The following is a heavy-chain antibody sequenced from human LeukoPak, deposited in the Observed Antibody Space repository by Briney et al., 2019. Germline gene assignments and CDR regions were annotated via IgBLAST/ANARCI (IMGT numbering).Heavy chain of an antibody. D-gene: IGHD2-21*02. CDR1: GGTFSSYA. CDR3: ARESARVVVTATFRWFDP. Sequence: ASVKVSFKASGGTFSSYAISWVRQAPGQGLEWMGRIIPIFGTANYAQMFQGRVTITADKSTSTAYMELSSLRSEDTAVYYCARESARVVVTATFRWFDPWGQGTLVTVSS. CDR2: IIPIFGTA. V-gene: IGHV1-69*06. J-gene: IGHJ5*02.